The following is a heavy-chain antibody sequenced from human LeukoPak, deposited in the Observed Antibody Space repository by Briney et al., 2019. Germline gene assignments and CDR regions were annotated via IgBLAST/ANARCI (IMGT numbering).Heavy chain of an antibody. CDR2: IRSKDYGGKT. V-gene: IGHV3-49*04. CDR3: TRDPPPYYYGMDV. CDR1: GFTFDDYA. J-gene: IGHJ6*02. Sequence: TGGSLRLSCTASGFTFDDYAMSWVRQAPGKGLEWVGFIRSKDYGGKTGYAASVRGRFTISRDDSKSIAYLQMNSLKTEDTAVYYCTRDPPPYYYGMDVWGQGTTVTVSS.